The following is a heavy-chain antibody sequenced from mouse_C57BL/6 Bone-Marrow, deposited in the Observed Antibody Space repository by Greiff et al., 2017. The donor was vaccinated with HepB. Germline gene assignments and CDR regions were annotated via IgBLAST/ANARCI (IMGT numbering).Heavy chain of an antibody. V-gene: IGHV1-64*01. Sequence: VQLQQPGAELVKPGASVKLSCKASGYTFTSYWMHWVKQRPGQGLERIGMIHPNSGSTNYNEKFKSKATLTVDKSSSTAYMQLSSLTSEDSAVYYCARNYYGSRGFAYWGQGTLVTVSA. D-gene: IGHD1-1*01. CDR3: ARNYYGSRGFAY. J-gene: IGHJ3*01. CDR1: GYTFTSYW. CDR2: IHPNSGST.